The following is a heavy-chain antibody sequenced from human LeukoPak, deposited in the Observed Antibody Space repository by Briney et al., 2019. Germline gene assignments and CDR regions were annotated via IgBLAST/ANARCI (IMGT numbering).Heavy chain of an antibody. CDR1: RFTFSTYT. V-gene: IGHV3-21*05. CDR3: TREDNWYFDL. Sequence: PGRSLRLSCAASRFTFSTYTMHWARQAPGKGLEWLSYISTGSTYTNYANSVKGRFTISRDNAKNSLSLQLNSLRAEDTAVYYCTREDNWYFDLWGRGTLVTVSS. J-gene: IGHJ2*01. CDR2: ISTGSTYT.